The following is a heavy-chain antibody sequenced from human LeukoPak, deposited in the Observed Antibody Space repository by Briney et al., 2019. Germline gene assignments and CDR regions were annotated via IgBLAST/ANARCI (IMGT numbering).Heavy chain of an antibody. CDR3: ARCRSSTSCYFLDY. J-gene: IGHJ4*02. V-gene: IGHV1-69*02. D-gene: IGHD2-2*01. Sequence: GSSVKVSCKASGGTFSSYTISWVRQAPGQGLQWVGRIIPILGIANYAQKFQGRVTITADKSTSTAYMELSSLRSEDTAVYYCARCRSSTSCYFLDYWGQGTLVTVSS. CDR1: GGTFSSYT. CDR2: IIPILGIA.